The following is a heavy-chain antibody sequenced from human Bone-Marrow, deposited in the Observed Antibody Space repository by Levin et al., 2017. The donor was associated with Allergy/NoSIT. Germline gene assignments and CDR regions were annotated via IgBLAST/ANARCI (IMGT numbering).Heavy chain of an antibody. V-gene: IGHV1-2*02. CDR3: ARASYCSGGSCSFYFDY. CDR2: INPNSGGT. J-gene: IGHJ4*02. Sequence: ASVKVSCKASGYTFTGYYMHWVRQAPGQGLEWMGWINPNSGGTNYAQKFQGRVTMTRDTSISTAYMELSRLRSDDTAVYYCARASYCSGGSCSFYFDYWGQGTLVTVSS. D-gene: IGHD2-15*01. CDR1: GYTFTGYY.